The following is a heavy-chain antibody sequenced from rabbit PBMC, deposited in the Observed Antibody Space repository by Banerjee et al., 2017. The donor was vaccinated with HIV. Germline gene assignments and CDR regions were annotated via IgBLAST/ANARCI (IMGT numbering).Heavy chain of an antibody. CDR1: GIHFSSYYY. CDR3: ARMDSYDDYGDPYYFNL. Sequence: QQQLEESGGGLVKPGGTLTLTCKASGIHFSSYYYMCWVRQAPGKGLEWIGCIYTGSGSTWYASWVNGRFTISRSTSLNTVDLKMTSLTAADTATYFCARMDSYDDYGDPYYFNLWGQGTLVTVS. V-gene: IGHV1S43*01. CDR2: IYTGSGST. J-gene: IGHJ4*01. D-gene: IGHD2-1*01.